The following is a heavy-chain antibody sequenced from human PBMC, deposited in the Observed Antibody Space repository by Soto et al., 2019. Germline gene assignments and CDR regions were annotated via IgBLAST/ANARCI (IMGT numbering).Heavy chain of an antibody. J-gene: IGHJ6*02. CDR2: IIPIFGTA. V-gene: IGHV1-69*06. CDR1: VGTFSSYA. Sequence: GASVKVSCKASVGTFSSYAISWVRQAPGQGLEGVGGIIPIFGTANYAQKFRGRVTITADKSTSTAYVELISLRAEDTAVYYCARVQFYYATSGYLWDFYGMDVWGQGTTVTVSS. D-gene: IGHD3-22*01. CDR3: ARVQFYYATSGYLWDFYGMDV.